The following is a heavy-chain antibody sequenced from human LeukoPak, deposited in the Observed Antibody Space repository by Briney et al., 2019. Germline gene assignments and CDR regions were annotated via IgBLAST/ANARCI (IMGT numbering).Heavy chain of an antibody. Sequence: ASVKVSCKVSGCTLTQLSMHWVRQAPGKGLEWMGGFDPEDGETIYAQKFQGRVTMTEDTSTDTAYMELSSLRSEDTAVYYCATDLQSGSYYSYWGQGTLVTVSS. V-gene: IGHV1-24*01. CDR3: ATDLQSGSYYSY. J-gene: IGHJ4*02. CDR2: FDPEDGET. CDR1: GCTLTQLS. D-gene: IGHD1-26*01.